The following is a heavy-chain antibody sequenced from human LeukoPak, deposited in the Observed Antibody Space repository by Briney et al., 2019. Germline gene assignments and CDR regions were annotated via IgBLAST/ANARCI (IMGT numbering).Heavy chain of an antibody. CDR2: IYTSGST. CDR1: GGSISSYY. Sequence: SETLSLTCTVSGGSISSYYWSRIRQPAGKGLEWIGRIYTSGSTNYNPSLKSRVTMSVDTSKNQFSLKLSSVTAADTAVYYCARDLPYYDFWSGYGYYYYYMDVWGKGTTVTVSS. CDR3: ARDLPYYDFWSGYGYYYYYMDV. J-gene: IGHJ6*03. V-gene: IGHV4-4*07. D-gene: IGHD3-3*01.